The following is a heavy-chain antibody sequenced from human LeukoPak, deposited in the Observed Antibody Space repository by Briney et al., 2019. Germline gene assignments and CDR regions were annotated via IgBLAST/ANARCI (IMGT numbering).Heavy chain of an antibody. V-gene: IGHV4-39*01. CDR1: GGSISSSSYY. J-gene: IGHJ4*02. CDR2: IHYSGST. Sequence: SETLSLTCTVSGGSISSSSYYWDWIRQPPGKGLEWIESIHYSGSTYYNPSLKSRVSIFVDTSKSQFSLKLSSVTAADTALYYCAGQYCSGTSCYLDYWGRGTLVTVSS. D-gene: IGHD2-2*01. CDR3: AGQYCSGTSCYLDY.